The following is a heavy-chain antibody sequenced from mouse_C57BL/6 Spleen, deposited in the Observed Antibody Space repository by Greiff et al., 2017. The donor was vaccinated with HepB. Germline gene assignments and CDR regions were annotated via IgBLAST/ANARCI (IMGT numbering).Heavy chain of an antibody. D-gene: IGHD2-1*01. CDR1: GFNIKDDY. CDR2: IDPENGDT. V-gene: IGHV14-4*01. Sequence: EVKLMESGAELVRPGASVKLSCTASGFNIKDDYMHWVKQRPEQGLEWIGWIDPENGDTEYASKFQGKATITADTSSNTAYLQLSSLTSEDTAVYYCTTDGNFYYWGQGTTLTVSS. J-gene: IGHJ2*01. CDR3: TTDGNFYY.